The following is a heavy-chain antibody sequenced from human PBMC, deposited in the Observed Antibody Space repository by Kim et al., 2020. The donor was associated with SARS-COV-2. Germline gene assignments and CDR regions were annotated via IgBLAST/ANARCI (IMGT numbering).Heavy chain of an antibody. CDR3: ARDPSYRWYFCDY. V-gene: IGHV1-3*01. CDR2: INPANDNT. Sequence: ASVKVSCKASGYTFRSYVVHWVRQAPGQRLEWMGWINPANDNTRYSQKFQDRVTITSDTSATTVYMELSSLTSEDTALYFCARDPSYRWYFCDYWVQGTL. D-gene: IGHD3-16*02. J-gene: IGHJ4*02. CDR1: GYTFRSYV.